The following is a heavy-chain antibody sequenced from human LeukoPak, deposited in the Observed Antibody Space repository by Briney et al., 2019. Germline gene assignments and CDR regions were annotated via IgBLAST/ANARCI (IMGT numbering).Heavy chain of an antibody. J-gene: IGHJ6*04. Sequence: GASVKVSCKASGYTFTSYGISWVRQAPGQGLEWMGWISAYNGNTNYAQKLQGRVTMTTDTSTSTAYMELRSLRSDDTAVYYCALALYDILTGYPSIDYYYGMDVWGKGTTVTVSS. CDR2: ISAYNGNT. V-gene: IGHV1-18*04. CDR1: GYTFTSYG. CDR3: ALALYDILTGYPSIDYYYGMDV. D-gene: IGHD3-9*01.